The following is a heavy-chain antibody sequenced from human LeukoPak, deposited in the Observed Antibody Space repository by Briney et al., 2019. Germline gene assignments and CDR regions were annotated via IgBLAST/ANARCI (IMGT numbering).Heavy chain of an antibody. Sequence: ASVKVSCKASGYTFTIYYMHWVRQAPGQGLEWMGIINPSGGSTSYAQKFQGRVTMTEDTSTDTAYMELSSLRSEDAAVYYCATEKAVAEGYFQHWGQGTLVTVSS. J-gene: IGHJ1*01. CDR2: INPSGGST. CDR1: GYTFTIYY. D-gene: IGHD6-19*01. V-gene: IGHV1-46*01. CDR3: ATEKAVAEGYFQH.